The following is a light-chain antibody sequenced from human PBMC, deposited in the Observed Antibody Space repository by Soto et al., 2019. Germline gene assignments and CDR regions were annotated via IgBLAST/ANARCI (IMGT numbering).Light chain of an antibody. CDR2: DAS. Sequence: DIQMTQSPSTLSASVGDRVTITCRASQYISTWLAWYRQKPGKAPKLLIYDASILESGVPSRFSGSGSGREFTLTISSLQPDDFAIYYCQQYNDYLWTFGQGTKVEI. J-gene: IGKJ1*01. V-gene: IGKV1-5*01. CDR1: QYISTW. CDR3: QQYNDYLWT.